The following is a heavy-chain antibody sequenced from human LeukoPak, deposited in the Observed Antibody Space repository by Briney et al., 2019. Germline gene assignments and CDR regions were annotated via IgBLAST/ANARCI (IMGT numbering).Heavy chain of an antibody. J-gene: IGHJ4*02. V-gene: IGHV3-23*01. D-gene: IGHD3-3*01. Sequence: GGSLRLSCAASGFTFSSYAMSWVRQAPGKGLEWVSAISGSGGSTYYADSVKGRFTISRDNSKNTLYLQMNSLRAEDTAVYYCARDYDFWSGPTGYFDYWGQGTLVTVSS. CDR2: ISGSGGST. CDR3: ARDYDFWSGPTGYFDY. CDR1: GFTFSSYA.